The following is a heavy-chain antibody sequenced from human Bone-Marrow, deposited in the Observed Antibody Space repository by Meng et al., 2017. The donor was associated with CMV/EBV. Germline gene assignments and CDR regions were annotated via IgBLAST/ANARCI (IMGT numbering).Heavy chain of an antibody. V-gene: IGHV3-73*01. J-gene: IGHJ6*02. CDR2: IRSKANSYAT. Sequence: GGSLRLSCAASGFTFSGSAMHWVRQASGKGLEWVGRIRSKANSYATAYAASVKGRFTISRDDSKNTAYLQMNSLKTEDTAVYYCATGTSWSSRGYNPSYYYYYGMDVWGQGTTVTVSS. CDR3: ATGTSWSSRGYNPSYYYYYGMDV. D-gene: IGHD5-24*01. CDR1: GFTFSGSA.